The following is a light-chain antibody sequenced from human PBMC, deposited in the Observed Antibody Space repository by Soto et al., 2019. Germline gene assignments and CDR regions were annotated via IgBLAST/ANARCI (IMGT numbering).Light chain of an antibody. CDR3: QKYGSSLGVT. Sequence: ELVLTQSPGTLSLSPGERAPLSCRASQSVSSSYLAWYQQKPGQAPRLLIYGASSRATGIPDRFSGSGSGTDFTLTISRLEPEDFAVYYCQKYGSSLGVTVGGGTKVDIK. CDR1: QSVSSSY. V-gene: IGKV3-20*01. CDR2: GAS. J-gene: IGKJ4*01.